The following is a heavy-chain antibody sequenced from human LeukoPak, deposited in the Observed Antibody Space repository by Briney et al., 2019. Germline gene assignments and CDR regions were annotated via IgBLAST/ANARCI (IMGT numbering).Heavy chain of an antibody. CDR3: AKHLPRTSGSNFPFDD. J-gene: IGHJ4*02. D-gene: IGHD2-8*01. Sequence: PGGSLRLSCAAPGFTFSSYAMSWVRQAPGKGLEWVSAISAGGGDVTHYADSVKGRFTISRDNSRTTLYLLMNSLGADDTAVYYCAKHLPRTSGSNFPFDDWGQGTLVTVSS. CDR2: ISAGGGDVT. V-gene: IGHV3-23*01. CDR1: GFTFSSYA.